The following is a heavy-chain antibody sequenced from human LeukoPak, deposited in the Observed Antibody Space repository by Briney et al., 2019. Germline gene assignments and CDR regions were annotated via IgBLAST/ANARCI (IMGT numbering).Heavy chain of an antibody. J-gene: IGHJ5*02. V-gene: IGHV4-31*03. CDR3: ARGDCSSTSCYTDWFDP. Sequence: SQTLSLTCTVSGGSISSGGYYWTWIRQHPGKGLEWIGYIYYSGSTYYNPSLKSRVTISVDTSKEQFSLNLSSVTAADTAVYYCARGDCSSTSCYTDWFDPWGQGTLVTVSS. CDR2: IYYSGST. CDR1: GGSISSGGYY. D-gene: IGHD2-2*02.